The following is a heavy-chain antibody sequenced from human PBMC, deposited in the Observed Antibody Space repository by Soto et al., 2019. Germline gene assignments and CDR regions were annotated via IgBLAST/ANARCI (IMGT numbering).Heavy chain of an antibody. V-gene: IGHV3-9*01. CDR3: ARGLSYGLGSYVLFDAFDT. CDR1: GFIFEDYA. CDR2: ISWNSGSI. J-gene: IGHJ3*02. Sequence: EVQVVESGGGLVQPGRSLRLSCAASGFIFEDYAMHWVRQAPGKGLAWVSGISWNSGSIDYADSVTGRFTISRDNAKNSLYLQMNNLRTEDTALYYCARGLSYGLGSYVLFDAFDTWGQGTRVTVSS. D-gene: IGHD3-10*01.